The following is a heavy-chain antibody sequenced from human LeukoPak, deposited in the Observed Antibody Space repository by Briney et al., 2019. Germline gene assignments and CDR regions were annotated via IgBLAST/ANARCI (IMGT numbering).Heavy chain of an antibody. Sequence: GGSLRLSCAASGFTFSSYEMNWVRQAPGKGLEWVSYISSSGSTIYYADSLKGRFTISRDNAKNSLYLQMNSLRAEDTAVYYCARAHYYDSRGLDFWGQGTLVTVSS. D-gene: IGHD3-22*01. V-gene: IGHV3-48*03. CDR2: ISSSGSTI. CDR3: ARAHYYDSRGLDF. CDR1: GFTFSSYE. J-gene: IGHJ4*02.